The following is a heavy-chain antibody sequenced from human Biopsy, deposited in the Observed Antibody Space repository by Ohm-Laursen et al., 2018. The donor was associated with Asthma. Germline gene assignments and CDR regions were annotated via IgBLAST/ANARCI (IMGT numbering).Heavy chain of an antibody. J-gene: IGHJ6*02. CDR2: IYHSGPT. CDR1: GGSIISSSW. D-gene: IGHD6-19*01. V-gene: IGHV4-4*03. CDR3: AKIYDRLVLYGMDV. Sequence: PVTLSLTWAVSGGSIISSSWWSWVRPTPGKGLEWIGEIYHSGPTNYNPSLKSRVTISVDKSKNQFSLKLTSVTAADTAVYYCAKIYDRLVLYGMDVWGQGTTVTVSS.